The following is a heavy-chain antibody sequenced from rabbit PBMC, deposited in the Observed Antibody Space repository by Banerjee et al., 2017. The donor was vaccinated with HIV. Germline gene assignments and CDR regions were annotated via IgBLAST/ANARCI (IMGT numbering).Heavy chain of an antibody. Sequence: QEQLVEYGGDLVQPEGSLTLTCKASGLDFSSSNWIYWVRQAPGKGLEWIAYIYARSAGSTYYASWAKGRFTISRTSSTTVTLQMTSLTAADTATYFCARSSGDVSLNLWGQGTL. J-gene: IGHJ4*01. CDR2: IYARSAGST. CDR1: GLDFSSSNW. V-gene: IGHV1S45*01. D-gene: IGHD2-1*01. CDR3: ARSSGDVSLNL.